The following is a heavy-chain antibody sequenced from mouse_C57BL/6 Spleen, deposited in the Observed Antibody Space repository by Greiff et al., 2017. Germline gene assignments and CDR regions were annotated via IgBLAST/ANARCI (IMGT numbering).Heavy chain of an antibody. D-gene: IGHD2-4*01. CDR2: ISSGGSYT. CDR3: ARHEIYYDYDGGFAY. CDR1: GFTFSSYG. Sequence: EVQLVESGGDLVKPGGSLKLSCAASGFTFSSYGMSWVRQTPDKRLEWVATISSGGSYTYYPDSVKGRFTISRDNAKNTLYLQMSSLKSEDTAMYYCARHEIYYDYDGGFAYWGQGTLVTVSA. J-gene: IGHJ3*01. V-gene: IGHV5-6*01.